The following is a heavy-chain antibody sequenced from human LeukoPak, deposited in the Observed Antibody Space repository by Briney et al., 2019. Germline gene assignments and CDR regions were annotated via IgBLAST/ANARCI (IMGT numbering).Heavy chain of an antibody. Sequence: SGGSLRLSCAASGFTFSSYAMSWVRQAPGKGLEWVSVISGSGGSTHFAESVKGRFTISRDNSKNTLYLQMNSLRAEDTAVYYCATETAGFDYWGQRTLVTVSS. V-gene: IGHV3-23*01. CDR1: GFTFSSYA. CDR3: ATETAGFDY. D-gene: IGHD5-18*01. CDR2: ISGSGGST. J-gene: IGHJ4*02.